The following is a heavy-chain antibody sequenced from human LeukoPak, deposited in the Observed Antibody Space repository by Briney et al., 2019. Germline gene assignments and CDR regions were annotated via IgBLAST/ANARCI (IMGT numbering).Heavy chain of an antibody. D-gene: IGHD3-22*01. Sequence: GASVKVSCKASGYTFTGYYMHWVRQAPGQGLEWMGWINPNSGGTNYAQKFQGGVTMTRDTSISTAYMELSRLRSDDTAVYYCARVAWDYYDSSGYPSPDAFDIWGQGTMVTVSS. CDR3: ARVAWDYYDSSGYPSPDAFDI. V-gene: IGHV1-2*02. CDR2: INPNSGGT. CDR1: GYTFTGYY. J-gene: IGHJ3*02.